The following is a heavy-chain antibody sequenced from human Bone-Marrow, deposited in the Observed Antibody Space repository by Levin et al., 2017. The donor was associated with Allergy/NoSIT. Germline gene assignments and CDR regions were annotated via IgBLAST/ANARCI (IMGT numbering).Heavy chain of an antibody. CDR3: AGEWLGDGSVNSFDP. CDR1: GASLSNATYY. J-gene: IGHJ5*02. CDR2: IYHSGST. D-gene: IGHD3-10*01. Sequence: SETLSLTCTVSGASLSNATYYWTWLRQHPGKGLEWIGHIYHSGSTYSNPSLQSRLTISLDTSKKQFSMKLISVTAADTAVYHCAGEWLGDGSVNSFDPWGQGTLVTVSS. V-gene: IGHV4-31*03.